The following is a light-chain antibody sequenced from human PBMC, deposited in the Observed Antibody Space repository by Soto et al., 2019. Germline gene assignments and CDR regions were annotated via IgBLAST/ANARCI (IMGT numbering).Light chain of an antibody. V-gene: IGKV3-15*01. Sequence: RGIDQSPAPLSLSPREKATLSCRASQSIGSNLAWYQQKPGQAPRLLIYAASIRASGSGSGTEFTLTISSLQSEDFAVYYCQQYNNWPPITFGQGTRLEIK. J-gene: IGKJ5*01. CDR1: QSIGSN. CDR2: AAS. CDR3: QQYNNWPPIT.